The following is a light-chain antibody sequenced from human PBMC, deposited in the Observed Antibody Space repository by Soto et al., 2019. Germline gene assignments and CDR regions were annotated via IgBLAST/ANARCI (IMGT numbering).Light chain of an antibody. J-gene: IGLJ1*01. CDR2: EVN. CDR1: STDVGGYKY. V-gene: IGLV2-14*01. CDR3: SSFSSSSTPYV. Sequence: QSALTQPASVSGSPGQSITISCTGTSTDVGGYKYVSWYQQHPGTAPKLMIFEVNGRPSGVSDRFSGSKSGNTASLTISGLQPEDEADSYCSSFSSSSTPYVFGTGTKLTVL.